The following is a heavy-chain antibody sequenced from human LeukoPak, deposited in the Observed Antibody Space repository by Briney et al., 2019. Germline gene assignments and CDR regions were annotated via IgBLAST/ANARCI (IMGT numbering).Heavy chain of an antibody. J-gene: IGHJ6*02. D-gene: IGHD6-19*01. Sequence: SVKVSCKVSGYTLTELSMHWVRQAPGKGLEWMGGIIPIFGTANYAQKFQGRVTITADESTSTAYMELSSLRSEDTAVYYCARDQDSSGHDYGMDVWGQGTTVTVSS. V-gene: IGHV1-69*13. CDR3: ARDQDSSGHDYGMDV. CDR2: IIPIFGTA. CDR1: GYTLTELS.